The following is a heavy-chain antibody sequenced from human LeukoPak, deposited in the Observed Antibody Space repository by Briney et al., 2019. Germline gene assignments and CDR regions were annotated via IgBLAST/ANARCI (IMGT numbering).Heavy chain of an antibody. CDR1: GFTFSSYG. D-gene: IGHD3-10*01. J-gene: IGHJ3*02. CDR3: TTVLLVRGVNNPNDAFDI. Sequence: GGSLRLSCAASGFTFSSYGMHWVRQAPGKGLEWVAVIWYDGSNKYYADSVKGRFTISRDNSKNTLYLQMNSLKTEDTAVYYCTTVLLVRGVNNPNDAFDIWGQGTMVTVSS. V-gene: IGHV3-33*01. CDR2: IWYDGSNK.